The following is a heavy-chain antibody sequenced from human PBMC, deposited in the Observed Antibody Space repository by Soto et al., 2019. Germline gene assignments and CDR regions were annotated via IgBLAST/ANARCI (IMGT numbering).Heavy chain of an antibody. CDR3: ATLYLSGFGYSSYDLSYFPH. CDR2: ISGSGGST. Sequence: EVQLLESGGGLVQPGGSLRLSCAASGFTFSSDAMSWVPQAPGKGLVWVSAISGSGGSTYYADTVKGRFTIAREDSKTALYLHMNGLRAEDTAVYSSATLYLSGFGYSSYDLSYFPHWGQGTLVTVSS. J-gene: IGHJ1*01. CDR1: GFTFSSDA. D-gene: IGHD5-12*01. V-gene: IGHV3-23*01.